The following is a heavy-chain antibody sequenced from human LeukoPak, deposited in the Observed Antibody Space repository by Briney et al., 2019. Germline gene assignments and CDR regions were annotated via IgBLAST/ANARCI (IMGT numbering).Heavy chain of an antibody. CDR1: GGSIGSSF. J-gene: IGHJ3*01. Sequence: SETLSLTCSVSGGSIGSSFWNWIRLSPGKGLEWIGYISYSGRTNYSPSLKSRVTISIDTSKNQLSLTLTSVTAADTALYYCARDRSGTYYTFDAWGQGTMVSVSA. CDR3: ARDRSGTYYTFDA. CDR2: ISYSGRT. D-gene: IGHD1-26*01. V-gene: IGHV4-59*13.